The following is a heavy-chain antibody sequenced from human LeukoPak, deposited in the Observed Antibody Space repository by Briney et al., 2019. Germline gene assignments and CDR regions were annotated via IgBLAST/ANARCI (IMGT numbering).Heavy chain of an antibody. V-gene: IGHV1-18*01. CDR2: ISAYNGNT. CDR1: GYTFTSYG. J-gene: IGHJ4*02. CDR3: ARDDRTGDFDY. Sequence: ASVKVSCKASGYTFTSYGISWVRQAPGQGLEWMGWISAYNGNTNYAQKLQGRVTMTTDTSTSSAYMELRSLGSDDTAVYYCARDDRTGDFDYWGQGTLVTVSS. D-gene: IGHD1-1*01.